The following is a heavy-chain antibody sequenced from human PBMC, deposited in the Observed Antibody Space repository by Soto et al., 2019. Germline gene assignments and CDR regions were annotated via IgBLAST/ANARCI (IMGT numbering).Heavy chain of an antibody. D-gene: IGHD3-10*01. J-gene: IGHJ5*01. CDR1: GGSISSGGYY. V-gene: IGHV4-31*03. CDR2: IYYSGST. CDR3: ARGGRRVRGVIIRWFDP. Sequence: QVQLQESGPGLVKPSQTLSLTCTVSGGSISSGGYYWSWIRQHPGKGLEWIGYIYYSGSTYYNPSLTSRVTISVDTSKNQFSLKLSSVTAADTAVYYCARGGRRVRGVIIRWFDPWGQGTLVTVSS.